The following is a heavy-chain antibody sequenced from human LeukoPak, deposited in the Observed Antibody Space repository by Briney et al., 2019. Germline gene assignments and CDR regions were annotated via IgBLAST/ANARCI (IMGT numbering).Heavy chain of an antibody. J-gene: IGHJ6*04. CDR3: AKDAYGGYEDYYCGMDV. Sequence: GGSLRLSCAASGFTFSRYGMHWVRQAPGKGLEWVAVMSYDGSNKYYADSVKGRFTISRDNSKNTLYLQMNSLRAEDTAVYYCAKDAYGGYEDYYCGMDVWGKGTTVTVSS. V-gene: IGHV3-30*18. D-gene: IGHD5-12*01. CDR2: MSYDGSNK. CDR1: GFTFSRYG.